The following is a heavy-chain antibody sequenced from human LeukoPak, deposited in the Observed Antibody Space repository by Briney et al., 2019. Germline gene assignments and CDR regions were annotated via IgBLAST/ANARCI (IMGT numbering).Heavy chain of an antibody. V-gene: IGHV4-34*01. CDR3: ARGRSYGPARRFLNLDY. D-gene: IGHD3-10*01. CDR1: GGSFSGYY. Sequence: SETLSLTCAVYGGSFSGYYWSWIRQPPGKGLEWIGEINHSGSTNYNPSLKSRVTISVDTSKNQFSLKLSSVTAADTAVYYCARGRSYGPARRFLNLDYWGQGTLVTVSS. CDR2: INHSGST. J-gene: IGHJ4*02.